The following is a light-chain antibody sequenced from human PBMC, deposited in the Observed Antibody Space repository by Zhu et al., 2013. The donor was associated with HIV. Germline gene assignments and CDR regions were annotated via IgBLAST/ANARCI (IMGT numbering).Light chain of an antibody. J-gene: IGKJ3*01. CDR3: QQYNSPSFT. CDR1: QGISSY. CDR2: AAS. V-gene: IGKV1-8*01. Sequence: AIRMTQSPSSFSASTGDRVTITCRASQGISSYLAWYQQKPGKAPKLLIYAASTLQSGVPSRFSGSGSGTEFTLTISSLQPDDFATYYCQQYNSPSFTFGPGTKVDIK.